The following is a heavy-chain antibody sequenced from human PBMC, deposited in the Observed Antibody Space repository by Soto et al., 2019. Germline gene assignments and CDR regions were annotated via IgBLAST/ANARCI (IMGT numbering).Heavy chain of an antibody. J-gene: IGHJ5*01. Sequence: PWESLKISCEGSGYTFTSHWIAWVRQRPGKGLEWLGIIYPGDSDTRYSPSFQGQVTLSADKSINTAYLQWSSLQASDTALYYCARPRHYYDSTYDSWGQGTPVTVSS. D-gene: IGHD3-22*01. CDR1: GYTFTSHW. CDR2: IYPGDSDT. CDR3: ARPRHYYDSTYDS. V-gene: IGHV5-51*01.